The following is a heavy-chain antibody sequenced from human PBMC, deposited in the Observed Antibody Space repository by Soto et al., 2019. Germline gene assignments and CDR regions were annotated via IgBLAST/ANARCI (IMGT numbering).Heavy chain of an antibody. CDR2: IDPSDSYT. CDR3: ARVVSSSAGNYYYGMDV. Sequence: GESLKISCKGSGYSFTSYWISWVRQMPGKGLEWMGRIDPSDSYTNYSPSFQGHVTISADKSISTAYLQWSSLKASDTAMYYCARVVSSSAGNYYYGMDVWGQGTKVTVSS. D-gene: IGHD6-6*01. V-gene: IGHV5-10-1*01. CDR1: GYSFTSYW. J-gene: IGHJ6*02.